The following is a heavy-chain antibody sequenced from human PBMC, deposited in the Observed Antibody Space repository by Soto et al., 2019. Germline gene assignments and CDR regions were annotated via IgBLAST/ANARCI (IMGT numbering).Heavy chain of an antibody. V-gene: IGHV2-5*02. J-gene: IGHJ4*02. CDR1: GFSLSTSGVG. D-gene: IGHD3-3*01. CDR2: IYWDDDK. Sequence: QITLKESGPTLVKPTQTLTLTCTFSGFSLSTSGVGVGWIRQPPGKALEWLALIYWDDDKRYSPSLKSRLTITKDTSKNQVVLTMTNMDPVDTATYYCAHKTQYYDFWSGYLYYFDYWGQGTLVTVSS. CDR3: AHKTQYYDFWSGYLYYFDY.